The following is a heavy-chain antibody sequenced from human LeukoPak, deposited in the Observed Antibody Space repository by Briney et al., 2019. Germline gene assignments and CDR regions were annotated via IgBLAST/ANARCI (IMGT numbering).Heavy chain of an antibody. CDR3: ASDFTGRDDY. J-gene: IGHJ4*02. Sequence: PGGSLRLSCAASGFTLSKYWMHWVRQAPGKGLAWVSRISSDGTTTAYADSVKGRFTISRDNAKNILYLQMNSLGVEDTAVYFCASDFTGRDDYWAQGTLVTVSS. CDR1: GFTLSKYW. V-gene: IGHV3-74*01. D-gene: IGHD2-8*02. CDR2: ISSDGTTT.